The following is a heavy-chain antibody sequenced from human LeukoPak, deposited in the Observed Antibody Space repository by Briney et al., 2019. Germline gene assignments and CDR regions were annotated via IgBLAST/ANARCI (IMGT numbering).Heavy chain of an antibody. D-gene: IGHD5-24*01. Sequence: ASVKVSCTASGYTFIGYHMHLVRQAPGQGLEWLECINPNSGNTNYVHKFQGTVTLTRDTSISTAYMELNRLGSDDTAVYYCAFPVDINTILKYWGQGTLVTVSS. CDR3: AFPVDINTILKY. CDR2: INPNSGNT. V-gene: IGHV1-2*02. CDR1: GYTFIGYH. J-gene: IGHJ4*02.